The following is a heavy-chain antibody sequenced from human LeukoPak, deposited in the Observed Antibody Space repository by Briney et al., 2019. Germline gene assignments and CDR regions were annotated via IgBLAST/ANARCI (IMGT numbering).Heavy chain of an antibody. V-gene: IGHV1-69*05. J-gene: IGHJ3*02. Sequence: PVKVSCKASGGTFSSYAISWVRQAPGQGLEWMGGIIPIFGTXXXXXXFXXXVTITTDESTSTAYMELSSLRSEDTAVYYCAXXGSGWHDAFDIWGQGTMVTVSS. CDR2: IIPIFGTX. CDR1: GGTFSSYA. CDR3: AXXGSGWHDAFDI. D-gene: IGHD6-19*01.